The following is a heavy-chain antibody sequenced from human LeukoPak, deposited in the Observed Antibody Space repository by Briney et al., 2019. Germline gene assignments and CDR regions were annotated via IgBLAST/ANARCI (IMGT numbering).Heavy chain of an antibody. Sequence: ASVKVSCKASGYTFTGYYMHWVRQAPGQGLEWMGWINPNSGGTNHAQKFQGRVTMTRDTSISTAYMELSRLRSDDTAVYYCARRQELSVMDVWGQGTTVTVSS. CDR2: INPNSGGT. CDR1: GYTFTGYY. CDR3: ARRQELSVMDV. V-gene: IGHV1-2*02. D-gene: IGHD1-7*01. J-gene: IGHJ6*02.